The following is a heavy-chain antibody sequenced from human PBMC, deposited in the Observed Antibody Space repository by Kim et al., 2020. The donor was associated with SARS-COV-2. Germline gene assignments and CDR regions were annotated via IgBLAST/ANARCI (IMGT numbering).Heavy chain of an antibody. CDR3: ARRRGYSYGYFDY. V-gene: IGHV4-34*01. Sequence: SETLSLTCAVYGGSFSGYYWSWIRQPPGKGLEWIGEINHSGSTNYNPSLKSRVTISVDTSKNQFSLKLSSVTAADTAVYYCARRRGYSYGYFDYWGQGTLVTVSS. J-gene: IGHJ4*02. CDR2: INHSGST. CDR1: GGSFSGYY. D-gene: IGHD5-18*01.